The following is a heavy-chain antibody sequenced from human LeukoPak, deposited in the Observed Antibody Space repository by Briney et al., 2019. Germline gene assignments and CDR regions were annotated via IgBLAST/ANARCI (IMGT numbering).Heavy chain of an antibody. J-gene: IGHJ1*01. V-gene: IGHV3-66*01. Sequence: GGSLTLSCAASGVTVSSKYMSWVRQAPEKGREWVSGIYSSGDTYYAASVKGRVTIPRDNARQTLYLQMNTVRGADTVVYYCARGGTYYCDSSGYYDWGQGTVVTVYS. CDR1: GVTVSSKY. CDR3: ARGGTYYCDSSGYYD. D-gene: IGHD3-22*01. CDR2: IYSSGDT.